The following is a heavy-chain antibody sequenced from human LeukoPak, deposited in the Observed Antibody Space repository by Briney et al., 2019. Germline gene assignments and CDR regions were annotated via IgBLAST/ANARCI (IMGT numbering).Heavy chain of an antibody. CDR3: ARGSMVRGGDFDY. CDR2: ICYSGST. J-gene: IGHJ4*02. D-gene: IGHD3-10*01. CDR1: GGSISRYY. Sequence: PSETLSLTCTVSGGSISRYYWSWIRQPPGKGLEWIGYICYSGSTNYNPSLKRRVTISVDASKNQFSLKLSSVTAADTAVYYCARGSMVRGGDFDYWGQGTLVTVSS. V-gene: IGHV4-59*01.